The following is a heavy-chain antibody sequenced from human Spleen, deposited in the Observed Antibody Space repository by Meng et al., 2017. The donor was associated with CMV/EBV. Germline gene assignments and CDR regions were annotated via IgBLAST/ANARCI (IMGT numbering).Heavy chain of an antibody. J-gene: IGHJ4*02. V-gene: IGHV3-30*04. CDR1: GFTFSSYA. CDR2: ISYDGSNK. D-gene: IGHD1-7*01. CDR3: ARGPPLELRPGKLNFDY. Sequence: GESLKISCAASGFTFSSYAMHWVRQAPGKGLEWVAVISYDGSNKYYADSVKGRFTISRDNSKNTLYLQMYSLRAEDTAVYYCARGPPLELRPGKLNFDYWGQGTLVTVSS.